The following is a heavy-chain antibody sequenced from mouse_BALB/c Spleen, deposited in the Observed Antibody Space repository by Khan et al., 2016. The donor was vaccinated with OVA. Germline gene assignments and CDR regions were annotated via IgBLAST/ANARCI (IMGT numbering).Heavy chain of an antibody. V-gene: IGHV1-4*01. Sequence: VQLQESGAELARPGASVKMSCKASGYTFTTYTIHWVKQRPGQCLEWIGYIIPSNDYTNYNQKFKDRATLTADKSSSTAYMQLSSLTSEDSAVYYCVREGAYYRSDGWFAYWGQGTLVTVSA. D-gene: IGHD2-14*01. CDR2: IIPSNDYT. CDR1: GYTFTTYT. J-gene: IGHJ3*01. CDR3: VREGAYYRSDGWFAY.